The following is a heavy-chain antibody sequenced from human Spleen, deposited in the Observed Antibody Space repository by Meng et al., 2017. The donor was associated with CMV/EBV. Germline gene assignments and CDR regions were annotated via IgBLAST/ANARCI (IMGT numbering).Heavy chain of an antibody. J-gene: IGHJ6*02. Sequence: GESLKISCAASGFTFSDYYMSWVRQAPGKGLKWVANIKQDGSEKYYVDSVKGRFTISRDNAENSLYLQMNSLRAEDTAVYYCARDLRFLENYYYLGMDVWGLGTTVTVSS. CDR1: GFTFSDYY. CDR3: ARDLRFLENYYYLGMDV. D-gene: IGHD3-3*01. V-gene: IGHV3-7*01. CDR2: IKQDGSEK.